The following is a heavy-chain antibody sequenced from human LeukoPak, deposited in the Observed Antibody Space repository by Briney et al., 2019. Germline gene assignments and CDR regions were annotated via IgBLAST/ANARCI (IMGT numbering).Heavy chain of an antibody. Sequence: GGSLRLSCAASGFTFSSYGMHWVRQAPGKGLEWVAFIRYDGSNKYYADSVKGRFTISRDNSKNTLCLQMNSLRAEDTAVYYCAKEVSIVGATRGDYWGQGTLVTVSS. D-gene: IGHD1-26*01. CDR2: IRYDGSNK. CDR1: GFTFSSYG. CDR3: AKEVSIVGATRGDY. V-gene: IGHV3-30*02. J-gene: IGHJ4*02.